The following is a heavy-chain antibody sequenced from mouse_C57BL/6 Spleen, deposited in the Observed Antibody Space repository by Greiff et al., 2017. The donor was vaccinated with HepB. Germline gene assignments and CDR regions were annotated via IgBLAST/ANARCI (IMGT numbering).Heavy chain of an antibody. D-gene: IGHD1-1*01. J-gene: IGHJ4*01. CDR3: ARDITTVVAPMDY. V-gene: IGHV1-59*01. CDR2: IDPSDSYT. CDR1: GYTFTSYW. Sequence: VQLQQPGAELVRPGTSVKLSCKASGYTFTSYWMHWVKQRPGQGLEWIGVIDPSDSYTNYNQKFKGKATLTVDTSSSTAYMQLSSLTSEDSAVYYCARDITTVVAPMDYWGQGTSVTVSS.